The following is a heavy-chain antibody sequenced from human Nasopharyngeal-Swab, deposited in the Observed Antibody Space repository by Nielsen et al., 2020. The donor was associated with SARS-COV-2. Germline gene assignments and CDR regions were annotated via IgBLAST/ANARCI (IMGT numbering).Heavy chain of an antibody. CDR1: GGSISSSNYY. V-gene: IGHV4-31*03. Sequence: SETLSLTCTVSGGSISSSNYYWSWIRQLPGRGLEWIGYIHTTGSTDYNPSLESRITISLDTSKNQFSLRLSSVTAADTAIYYCAKDANDVLDYWGQGTLVTVSS. CDR3: AKDANDVLDY. J-gene: IGHJ4*02. D-gene: IGHD1-1*01. CDR2: IHTTGST.